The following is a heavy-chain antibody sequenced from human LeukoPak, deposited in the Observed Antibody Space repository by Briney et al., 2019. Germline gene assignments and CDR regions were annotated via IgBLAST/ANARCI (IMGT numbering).Heavy chain of an antibody. D-gene: IGHD4-17*01. V-gene: IGHV3-7*01. CDR2: IKQDGSEK. CDR3: ARDAWDYGDPEYFDY. Sequence: GGSLRLSSAASGFTFSSYWMSWVRQAPGKGPEWVANIKQDGSEKYYVDSVKGRFTISRDNAKNSLYLQMNSLRAEDTAVYYCARDAWDYGDPEYFDYWGQGTLVTVSS. J-gene: IGHJ4*02. CDR1: GFTFSSYW.